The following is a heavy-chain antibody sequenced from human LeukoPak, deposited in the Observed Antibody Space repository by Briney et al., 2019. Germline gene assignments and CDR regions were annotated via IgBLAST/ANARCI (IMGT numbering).Heavy chain of an antibody. CDR1: GFTLSSYE. CDR3: ARGGSLGY. Sequence: GGSLSLSCAASGFTLSSYEMNWVPQPPGKGLEWVSKISSSGSAIYYADSVKGRFTISRDNAKSTLYLQMNSLRVEDTAVYYCARGGSLGYWGQGTLVTVSS. CDR2: ISSSGSAI. V-gene: IGHV3-48*03. D-gene: IGHD6-19*01. J-gene: IGHJ4*02.